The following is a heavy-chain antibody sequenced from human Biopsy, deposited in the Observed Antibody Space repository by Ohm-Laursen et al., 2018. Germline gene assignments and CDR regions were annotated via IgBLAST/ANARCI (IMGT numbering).Heavy chain of an antibody. CDR1: GGSTNDYF. CDR2: IYSSGGS. V-gene: IGHV4-4*07. J-gene: IGHJ2*01. CDR3: ARTPGKAVAGRFLDL. Sequence: GTLSLTCTVSGGSTNDYFGSWIRQPAGETLEWIGRIYSSGGSSYNPSLKSRISMSMETSNNQFSLTLTSVTAADTAVYYCARTPGKAVAGRFLDLWGRGTLVTVSS. D-gene: IGHD6-19*01.